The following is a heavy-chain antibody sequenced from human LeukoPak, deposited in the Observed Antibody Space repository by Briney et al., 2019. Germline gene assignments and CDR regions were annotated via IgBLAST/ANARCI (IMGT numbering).Heavy chain of an antibody. CDR2: ISTGGGT. CDR3: ARGGITDYGDYSSFDY. D-gene: IGHD4-17*01. V-gene: IGHV3-66*01. Sequence: GGSLRLSCVASGFSVSNYYMSWVRQAAGKGLEWVSVISTGGGTSYTDSVKGRFTFSRDNSKNTLFLQMNSLRAEDTAVYYCARGGITDYGDYSSFDYWGQGTLLTVSS. CDR1: GFSVSNYY. J-gene: IGHJ4*02.